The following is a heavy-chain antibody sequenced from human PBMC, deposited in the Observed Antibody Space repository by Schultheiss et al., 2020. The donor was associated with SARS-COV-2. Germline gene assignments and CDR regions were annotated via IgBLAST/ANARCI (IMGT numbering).Heavy chain of an antibody. CDR3: AVHVDVAMADDY. CDR1: GFTFSSYA. D-gene: IGHD5-18*01. J-gene: IGHJ4*02. Sequence: GESLKISCAASGFTFSSYAMSWVRQAPGKGLEWVSAISGSGGSTYYADSVKGRFTISRDNSKNTLYLQMNSLRAEDTAVYYCAVHVDVAMADDYWGQGTLVTVSS. CDR2: ISGSGGST. V-gene: IGHV3-23*01.